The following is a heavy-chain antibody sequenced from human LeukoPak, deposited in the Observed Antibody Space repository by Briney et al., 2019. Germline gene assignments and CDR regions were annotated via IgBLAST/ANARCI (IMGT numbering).Heavy chain of an antibody. V-gene: IGHV4-59*01. CDR1: GGSISSYY. CDR2: IYYSGST. J-gene: IGHJ5*02. CDR3: ARELCSSTSCHKSWFDP. Sequence: SETLSLTCTVSGGSISSYYWSWIRQPPGKGLEWIGYIYYSGSTNYNPSLKSRVTISVDTSKNQFSLKLSSVTAADTAVYYCARELCSSTSCHKSWFDPWGQGTLVTVSS. D-gene: IGHD2-2*02.